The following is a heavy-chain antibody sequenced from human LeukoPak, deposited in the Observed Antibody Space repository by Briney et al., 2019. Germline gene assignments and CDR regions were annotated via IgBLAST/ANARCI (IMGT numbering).Heavy chain of an antibody. CDR2: IYYSGST. Sequence: KSSETLSLTCTVSGGSISSSSYYWGWIRQPPGKGLEWIGSIYYSGSTYYNPSLKSRATISVDTSKNQFSLKLSSVTAADTAVYYCARALYYYGSGSDNWFDPWGQGTLVTVSS. J-gene: IGHJ5*02. CDR3: ARALYYYGSGSDNWFDP. V-gene: IGHV4-39*01. D-gene: IGHD3-10*01. CDR1: GGSISSSSYY.